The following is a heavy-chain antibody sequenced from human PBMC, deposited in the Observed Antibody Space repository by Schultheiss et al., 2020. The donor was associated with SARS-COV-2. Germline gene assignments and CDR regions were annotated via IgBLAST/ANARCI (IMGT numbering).Heavy chain of an antibody. CDR2: INHSGST. D-gene: IGHD3-22*01. V-gene: IGHV4-34*01. J-gene: IGHJ5*02. CDR1: GGSFSGYY. CDR3: ARWNRNYDSSGYSFDH. Sequence: SQTLSLTCAVYGGSFSGYYWSWIRQPPGKGLEWIGEINHSGSTNYNPSLKSRVTISVDTSKNQFSLKLSSVTAADTAVYYCARWNRNYDSSGYSFDHWGQGTLVTVSS.